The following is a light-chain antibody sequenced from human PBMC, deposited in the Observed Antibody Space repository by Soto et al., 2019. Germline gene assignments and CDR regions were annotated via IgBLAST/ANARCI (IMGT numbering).Light chain of an antibody. J-gene: IGLJ1*01. V-gene: IGLV2-14*01. CDR2: ELT. Sequence: QSALTQPASVSGSPGQSITISCTGISSDGDDYKDVSWYQQHPGKAPKLMIYELTYRPSGLSNRFSGSKSGNTSSRTNSGLPGQDEADYYCSSYTSSSTVFGTGSKLTVL. CDR1: SSDGDDYKD. CDR3: SSYTSSSTV.